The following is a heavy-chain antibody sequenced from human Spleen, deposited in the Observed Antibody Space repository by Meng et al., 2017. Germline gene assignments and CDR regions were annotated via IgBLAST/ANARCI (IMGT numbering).Heavy chain of an antibody. J-gene: IGHJ4*02. CDR3: AREAPETFNFDY. CDR2: IKPSGGWT. CDR1: GYTFTSYY. Sequence: QVQVVPSGAEVTKPGASVTVSCKASGYTFTSYYMHWVRQDPGPGLEWMGIIKPSGGWTFYAQKFQGRVTVTRDTSTSKVYMELSSLTSEDTAVYYCAREAPETFNFDYWGQGTLVTVSS. V-gene: IGHV1-46*01.